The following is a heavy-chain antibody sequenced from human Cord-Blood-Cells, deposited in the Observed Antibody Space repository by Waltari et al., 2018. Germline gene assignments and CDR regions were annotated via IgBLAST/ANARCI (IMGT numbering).Heavy chain of an antibody. Sequence: QVQLQESGPGLVKPSETLSLTCTVSGGSVSSGSYYWSWIRQPPGKGLEWIGYIYYSGSTNYNPSLKSRVTISVDTSKNQFSLKLSSVTAADTAVYYCARDRPRSELLSAFDIWGQGTMVTVSS. D-gene: IGHD1-26*01. CDR2: IYYSGST. CDR3: ARDRPRSELLSAFDI. CDR1: GGSVSSGSYY. V-gene: IGHV4-61*01. J-gene: IGHJ3*02.